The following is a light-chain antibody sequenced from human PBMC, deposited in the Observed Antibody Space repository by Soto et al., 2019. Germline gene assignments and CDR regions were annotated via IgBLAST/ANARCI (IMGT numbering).Light chain of an antibody. J-gene: IGKJ1*01. Sequence: IQMTQSPSTLSASIGDRVTITCRASQSINNRLAWYRQMPGKAPNILIYDASTFESGDPSRFRGSGSETEFTLTISGLQPDDFATYYCQQFIDGWTFGQGTKVDNK. CDR2: DAS. CDR1: QSINNR. CDR3: QQFIDGWT. V-gene: IGKV1-5*01.